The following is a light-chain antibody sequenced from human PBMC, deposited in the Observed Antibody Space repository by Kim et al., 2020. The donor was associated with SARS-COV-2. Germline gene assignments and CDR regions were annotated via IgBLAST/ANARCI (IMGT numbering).Light chain of an antibody. J-gene: IGKJ3*01. Sequence: PGERATLSCRASQSVSDYLAWYQQKPGQAPRLLIYDASNRATGIPPRFSGSGSGTDFTLTISSLEPEDFAVYYCQQHSSWPRLTFGLGTKVDIK. CDR2: DAS. CDR3: QQHSSWPRLT. V-gene: IGKV3-11*01. CDR1: QSVSDY.